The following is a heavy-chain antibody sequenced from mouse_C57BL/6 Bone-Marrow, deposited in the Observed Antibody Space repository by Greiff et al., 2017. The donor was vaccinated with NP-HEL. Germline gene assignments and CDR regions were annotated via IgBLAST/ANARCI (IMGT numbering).Heavy chain of an antibody. CDR2: IDPETGGT. Sequence: QVQLKESGAELVRPGASVTLSCNASGYTFTDYEMHWVKQTPVHGLEWIGAIDPETGGTAYNQKFKGKAILTADKSSSTAYMELRSLTSEDSAVYYCTRSWWGAMDYWGQGTSVTVSS. CDR1: GYTFTDYE. V-gene: IGHV1-15*01. CDR3: TRSWWGAMDY. D-gene: IGHD1-1*02. J-gene: IGHJ4*01.